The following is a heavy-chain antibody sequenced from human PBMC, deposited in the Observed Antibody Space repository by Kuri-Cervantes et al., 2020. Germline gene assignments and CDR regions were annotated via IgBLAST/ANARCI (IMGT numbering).Heavy chain of an antibody. CDR2: IYHSGST. CDR3: ARMTTVTRDGYYYYGMDV. CDR1: GGSISSSNW. Sequence: SETLSLTCAVSGGSISSSNWWSWVHQPPGKGLEWIGEIYHSGSTNYNPSLKSRVTISVDKSKNQFSLKLSSVTAADTAVYYCARMTTVTRDGYYYYGMDVWGQGTTVTVSS. V-gene: IGHV4-4*02. J-gene: IGHJ6*02. D-gene: IGHD4-17*01.